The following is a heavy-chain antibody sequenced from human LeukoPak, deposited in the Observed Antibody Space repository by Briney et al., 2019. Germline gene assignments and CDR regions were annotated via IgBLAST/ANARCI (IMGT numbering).Heavy chain of an antibody. CDR1: GFTFSSYE. CDR3: ATDSPETAAFDY. J-gene: IGHJ4*02. D-gene: IGHD1-1*01. CDR2: ISSSGSTI. V-gene: IGHV3-48*03. Sequence: PGGSLRLSCAASGFTFSSYEMNWVRQAPGKGLEWVSYISSSGSTIYYADSVKGRFTVSRDNAKNSLYLQMDSLRAEDTAVYYCATDSPETAAFDYWGQGTLVTVSS.